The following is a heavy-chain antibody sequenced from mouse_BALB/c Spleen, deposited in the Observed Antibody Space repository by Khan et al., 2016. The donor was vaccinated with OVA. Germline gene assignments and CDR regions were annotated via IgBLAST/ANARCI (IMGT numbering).Heavy chain of an antibody. CDR3: ARLAYYYDSEGFAY. CDR1: GFTFSTYG. Sequence: EVQLQESGGDLVEPGGSLKLSCAASGFTFSTYGMSWVRQTPDRRLEWVATISTGGHYTYYPDSVRGRLTISRDNARNTLYLQMTSLKSEDTAMFYCARLAYYYDSEGFAYWGQGTLVTVSA. CDR2: ISTGGHYT. D-gene: IGHD1-1*01. V-gene: IGHV5-6*01. J-gene: IGHJ3*01.